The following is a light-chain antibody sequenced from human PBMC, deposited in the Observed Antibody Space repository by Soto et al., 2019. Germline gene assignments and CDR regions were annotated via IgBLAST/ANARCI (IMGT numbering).Light chain of an antibody. CDR3: SSYTSSTLPYV. CDR1: TSDVGGYNY. V-gene: IGLV2-14*01. CDR2: DVS. J-gene: IGLJ1*01. Sequence: QSVLTQPASVSGSPGQSITISCTGTTSDVGGYNYVSWYQQHPGEAPKLMIYDVSNRPSGVSNRFSGSKSGNTASLTISGLQAEDEADYYCSSYTSSTLPYVFGTGTKSPS.